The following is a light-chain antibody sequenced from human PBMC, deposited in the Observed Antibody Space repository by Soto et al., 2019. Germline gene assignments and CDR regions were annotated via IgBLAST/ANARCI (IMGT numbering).Light chain of an antibody. V-gene: IGLV2-11*01. CDR2: DVT. J-gene: IGLJ3*02. CDR3: CSYAYTFSV. CDR1: SSDVGGHNY. Sequence: QSALTQPRSVSGSPGQSVTISCTGTSSDVGGHNYVSWYQQHPGRAPRLVIYDVTKRPSGVPDRFSGSKSGNAASLTISGLQAEDEADYFCCSYAYTFSVFGGGTKLTVL.